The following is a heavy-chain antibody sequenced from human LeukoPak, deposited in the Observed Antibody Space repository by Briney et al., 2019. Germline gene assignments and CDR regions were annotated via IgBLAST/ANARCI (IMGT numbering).Heavy chain of an antibody. V-gene: IGHV4-59*08. CDR2: IYYSGST. Sequence: PSETQSLTCTVSGGSISSYYWSWIRQPPGKGLEWIGYIYYSGSTNYNPSLKSRVTISVDTSKNQFSLKLSSVTAADTAVYYCARQEIRRITFGGVIVEWFDPWGQGTLVTVSS. CDR3: ARQEIRRITFGGVIVEWFDP. J-gene: IGHJ5*02. CDR1: GGSISSYY. D-gene: IGHD3-16*02.